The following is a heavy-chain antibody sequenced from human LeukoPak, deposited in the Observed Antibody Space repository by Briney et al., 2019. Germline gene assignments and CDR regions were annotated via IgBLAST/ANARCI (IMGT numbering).Heavy chain of an antibody. J-gene: IGHJ4*02. CDR2: INSDGSNT. D-gene: IGHD6-19*01. V-gene: IGHV3-74*01. Sequence: GGSLRLSCAASGFTFSSYWMHWVRQAPGKGLVWVSRINSDGSNTTYAESVKGRFTISRDNAKNTLNLQMNSLRDEDTAVYYCARGGVSSGYDYWGQGTLVTVS. CDR1: GFTFSSYW. CDR3: ARGGVSSGYDY.